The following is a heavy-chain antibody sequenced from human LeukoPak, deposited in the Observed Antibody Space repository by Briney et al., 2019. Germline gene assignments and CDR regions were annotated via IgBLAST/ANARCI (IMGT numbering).Heavy chain of an antibody. CDR1: GGSISSGSYY. CDR2: IYTSGST. V-gene: IGHV4-61*02. D-gene: IGHD4-23*01. J-gene: IGHJ5*02. Sequence: PSETLSLTCTVSGGSISSGSYYWSWIRQPAGKGLEWIGRIYTSGSTNYNPSLKSRVTISVDTSKNQFSLKLSSVTAADTAVYYCARAVVTVTPFVWFDPWGQGTLVTVSS. CDR3: ARAVVTVTPFVWFDP.